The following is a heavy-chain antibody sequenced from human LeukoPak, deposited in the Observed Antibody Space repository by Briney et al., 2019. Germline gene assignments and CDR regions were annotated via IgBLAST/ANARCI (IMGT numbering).Heavy chain of an antibody. J-gene: IGHJ3*02. CDR1: GGSISSYY. CDR3: ARDLDDSGAFDI. Sequence: SETLSLTCTVSGGSISSYYWSWIRQPAGKGLDWIGRIYISGSTNDNPSLKSRVIMSVDTSKNQFSLKLSSVTAADTAVYYCARDLDDSGAFDIWGQGTMVTVSS. D-gene: IGHD3-16*01. CDR2: IYISGST. V-gene: IGHV4-4*07.